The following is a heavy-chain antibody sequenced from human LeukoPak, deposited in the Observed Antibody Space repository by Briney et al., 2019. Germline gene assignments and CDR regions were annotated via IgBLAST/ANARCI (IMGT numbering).Heavy chain of an antibody. V-gene: IGHV4-59*08. D-gene: IGHD6-6*01. CDR1: GGSIYSYY. CDR3: AREYSSSSGQRAFDF. J-gene: IGHJ3*01. Sequence: SETLSLTCTVSGGSIYSYYWNWIRQPPGKGLEWIGYIYYSGSTNYNPSLKSRVTTLVDTSKNQFSLRLSSVTAADTAVYYCAREYSSSSGQRAFDFWGQGTMVTVSS. CDR2: IYYSGST.